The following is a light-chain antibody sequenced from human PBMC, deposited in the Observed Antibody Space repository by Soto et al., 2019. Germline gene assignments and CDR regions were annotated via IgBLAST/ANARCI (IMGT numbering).Light chain of an antibody. V-gene: IGKV1-33*01. Sequence: DIQMTQSPSSLSASVGDRVTITCQASQDISNYLNWYQQKPGKAPKLLIYDASNLETGVPSRFSGSGSRTDFTFTISSLQPEDIATYYCQQYDTFGQGTKLEIK. CDR2: DAS. CDR1: QDISNY. CDR3: QQYDT. J-gene: IGKJ2*01.